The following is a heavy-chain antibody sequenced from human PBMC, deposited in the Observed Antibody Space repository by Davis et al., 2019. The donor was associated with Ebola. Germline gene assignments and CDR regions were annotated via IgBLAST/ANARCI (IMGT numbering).Heavy chain of an antibody. Sequence: PGGSLRLSCAASGSTSSSYAMSWVRQAPGKGLEWVSAISGSGGSTYYADSVKGRFTISRDNSKNTLYLQMNSLGAEDTAVYYCAKDQRSGSSWYSVDYWGQGTLVTVSS. D-gene: IGHD6-13*01. CDR2: ISGSGGST. J-gene: IGHJ4*02. CDR1: GSTSSSYA. V-gene: IGHV3-23*01. CDR3: AKDQRSGSSWYSVDY.